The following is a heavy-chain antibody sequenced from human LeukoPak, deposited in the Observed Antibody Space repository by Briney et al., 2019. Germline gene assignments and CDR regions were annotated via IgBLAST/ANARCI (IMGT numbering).Heavy chain of an antibody. Sequence: PSETLSLTCTVSGGSISSYYWSWIRQPPGKGLEWIGYIYYSGSTNYNPSLKSRVTISVDTSKNQFSLKLSSVTAADTAVYYCARGGLWFGDQVFDYWGQGTLVTVSS. CDR2: IYYSGST. V-gene: IGHV4-59*01. J-gene: IGHJ4*02. CDR3: ARGGLWFGDQVFDY. D-gene: IGHD3-10*01. CDR1: GGSISSYY.